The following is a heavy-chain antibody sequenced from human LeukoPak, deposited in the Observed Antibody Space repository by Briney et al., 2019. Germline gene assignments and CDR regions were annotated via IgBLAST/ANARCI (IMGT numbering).Heavy chain of an antibody. V-gene: IGHV3-11*01. Sequence: GGSLRLSCAASGFTFSDYYMSWIRQAPGKGLEWVSYISSSGSTIYYADSVKGRFTIPRDNAKNSLYLQMNSLRAEDTAVYYCARDRVVVVPAAISYYYYYYGMDVWGQGTTVTVSS. CDR3: ARDRVVVVPAAISYYYYYYGMDV. D-gene: IGHD2-2*02. CDR2: ISSSGSTI. CDR1: GFTFSDYY. J-gene: IGHJ6*02.